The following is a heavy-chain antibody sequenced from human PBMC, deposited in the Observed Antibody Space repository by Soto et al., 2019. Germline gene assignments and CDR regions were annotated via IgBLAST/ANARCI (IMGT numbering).Heavy chain of an antibody. J-gene: IGHJ3*02. CDR2: MNPNSGNT. Sequence: QVPLVQSGAEVKKPGASVKVSCKASGYTFTSYDINWVRQATGQGLEWMGWMNPNSGNTGYAQKFQGRVTMTRNTSISTAYMELSSLRSEDTAVYYCARPMVYDYIWGSYRPLDAFDIWGQGTMVTVSS. CDR3: ARPMVYDYIWGSYRPLDAFDI. D-gene: IGHD3-16*02. V-gene: IGHV1-8*01. CDR1: GYTFTSYD.